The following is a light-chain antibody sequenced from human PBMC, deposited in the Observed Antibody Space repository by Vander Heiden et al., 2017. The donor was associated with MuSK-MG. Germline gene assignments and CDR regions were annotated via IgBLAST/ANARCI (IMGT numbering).Light chain of an antibody. J-gene: IGLJ2*01. CDR1: SSNIGNNA. V-gene: IGLV1-36*01. CDR3: AAWDDSLNGVV. CDR2: YDD. Sequence: QSVLTQPPSVSGVPSQRVTISCSGSSSNIGNNAVNWYQQLPGKAPRLLIFYDDRRPSGVADRFSGSKSGTSASLAISGLQAEDEADYYCAAWDDSLNGVVFGGGTKLTVL.